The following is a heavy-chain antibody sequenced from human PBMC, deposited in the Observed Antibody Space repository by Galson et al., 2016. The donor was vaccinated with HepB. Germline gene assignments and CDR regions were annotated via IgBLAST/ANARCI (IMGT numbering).Heavy chain of an antibody. D-gene: IGHD1-26*01. Sequence: CAISGDSVSNNKAAWIWIRQSPLRGLEWLGRTYYRSNWNNDYAVSVRSRITINADPSKNQVSLQLNSVTPEDTAVYYCAGAVELGRGMRVWGQGTTVTVS. CDR3: AGAVELGRGMRV. J-gene: IGHJ6*02. CDR2: TYYRSNWNN. V-gene: IGHV6-1*01. CDR1: GDSVSNNKAA.